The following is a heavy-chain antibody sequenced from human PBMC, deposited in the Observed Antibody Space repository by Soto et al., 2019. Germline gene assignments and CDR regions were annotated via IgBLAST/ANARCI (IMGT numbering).Heavy chain of an antibody. J-gene: IGHJ4*02. CDR1: GFTCSDYY. D-gene: IGHD6-6*01. V-gene: IGHV3-11*06. CDR2: ISSSSSYT. Sequence: PGGALRGSCVAPGFTCSDYYMSWIRQAPGKGLEWVSYISSSSSYTNYADSVKGRFTISRDNAKNSLYLQMNSLRAEDTAVYYCARDGALRYSSSSTGYFDYWGQGTLFTVS. CDR3: ARDGALRYSSSSTGYFDY.